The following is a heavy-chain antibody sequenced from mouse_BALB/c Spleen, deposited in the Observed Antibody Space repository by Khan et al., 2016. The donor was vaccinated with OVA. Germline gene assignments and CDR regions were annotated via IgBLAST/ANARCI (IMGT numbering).Heavy chain of an antibody. CDR1: GYSFTGYF. CDR3: ARIYGSDFDY. V-gene: IGHV1-20*02. D-gene: IGHD1-1*01. Sequence: VQLQQSGPELVKPGASVKISCKASGYSFTGYFMHWVMQSHGKSLEWIGRINPHFGETFYNQKFLDKATLTVDESSNTAHMELRSLASEEAAVYYCARIYGSDFDYWGQGTTLTVSS. CDR2: INPHFGET. J-gene: IGHJ2*01.